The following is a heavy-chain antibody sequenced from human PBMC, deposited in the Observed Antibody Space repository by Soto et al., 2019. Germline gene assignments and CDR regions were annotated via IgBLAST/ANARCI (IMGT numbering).Heavy chain of an antibody. J-gene: IGHJ6*02. CDR3: ARGMSSLRGGYYYYGMDV. CDR1: GYTFTSYG. V-gene: IGHV1-18*01. D-gene: IGHD2-15*01. Sequence: ASVKVSCKASGYTFTSYGISWVRQAPGQGLEWMGWFSAYNGNTNYAQKLQGRVTMTIDTSTSTAYMELRSLRSDDTAVYYCARGMSSLRGGYYYYGMDVWGQGTAVTVSS. CDR2: FSAYNGNT.